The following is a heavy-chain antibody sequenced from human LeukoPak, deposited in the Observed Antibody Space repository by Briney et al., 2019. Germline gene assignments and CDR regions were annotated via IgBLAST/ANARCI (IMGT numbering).Heavy chain of an antibody. J-gene: IGHJ4*02. CDR3: ARDSARRDGHNFDY. D-gene: IGHD5-24*01. CDR1: GGSFSGYY. Sequence: SETLSLTCAVYGGSFSGYYWSWTRQPPGKGLEWIGEINHSGSTNYNPSLKSRVTISVDTSKNQFSLKLSSVTAAGTAVYYCARDSARRDGHNFDYWGQGTLVTVSS. V-gene: IGHV4-34*01. CDR2: INHSGST.